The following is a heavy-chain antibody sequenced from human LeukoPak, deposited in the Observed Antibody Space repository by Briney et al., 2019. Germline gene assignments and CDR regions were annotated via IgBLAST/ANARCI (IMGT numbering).Heavy chain of an antibody. J-gene: IGHJ4*02. CDR2: ISGSGGST. Sequence: GGSLRLSCAASGFTFSSYAMSWVRQAPGKGLEWVSAISGSGGSTYYADSVKGRFTISRDNSKNTLYLQMNSLRAEDTAVYYCARDISPDYVWGSYRYDWGGFDYWGQGTLVTVSS. CDR1: GFTFSSYA. D-gene: IGHD3-16*02. CDR3: ARDISPDYVWGSYRYDWGGFDY. V-gene: IGHV3-23*01.